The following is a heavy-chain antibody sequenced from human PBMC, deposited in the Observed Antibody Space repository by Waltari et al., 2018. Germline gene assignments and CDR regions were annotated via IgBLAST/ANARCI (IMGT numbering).Heavy chain of an antibody. V-gene: IGHV4-59*01. D-gene: IGHD3-10*01. CDR2: ISTTGGT. CDR3: ARDTGGWYYDV. CDR1: DGSISIFY. Sequence: QVQLLQSGPGLVKPSETLSLTCTVSDGSISIFYWTWIRQPPGKGPEWIGCISTTGGTQYNPSLQSRVSFSVDTSKNQFSLRLTSVTAADTALYYCARDTGGWYYDVWGRGSLVTVSA. J-gene: IGHJ2*01.